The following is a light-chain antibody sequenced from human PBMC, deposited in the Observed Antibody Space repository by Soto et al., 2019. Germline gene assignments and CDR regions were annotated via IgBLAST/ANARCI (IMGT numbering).Light chain of an antibody. Sequence: DIQMTQSPSTLSASVGDSVTITCRASQSISTWLAWYQQKPGKAPKLLIYAASSLQSGVPSRFSGSGSGTDFTLTVNSLQPEDFATYYCQQGYTSAITFGQGTRLEIK. J-gene: IGKJ5*01. CDR3: QQGYTSAIT. CDR1: QSISTW. V-gene: IGKV1-39*01. CDR2: AAS.